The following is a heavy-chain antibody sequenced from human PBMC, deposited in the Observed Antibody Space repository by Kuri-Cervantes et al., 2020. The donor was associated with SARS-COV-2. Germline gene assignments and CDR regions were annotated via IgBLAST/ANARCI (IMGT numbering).Heavy chain of an antibody. V-gene: IGHV3-74*01. CDR3: AKTTVVTPWYFDY. CDR1: GFIFSNHG. CDR2: INPDGSYT. Sequence: GGSLRLSCAASGFIFSNHGMHWVRQAPGKGLVWVSRINPDGSYTNNADSVKGRFTISRDNSKNTLYLQMNSLRAEDTAVYYCAKTTVVTPWYFDYWGQGTLVTVSS. D-gene: IGHD4-23*01. J-gene: IGHJ4*02.